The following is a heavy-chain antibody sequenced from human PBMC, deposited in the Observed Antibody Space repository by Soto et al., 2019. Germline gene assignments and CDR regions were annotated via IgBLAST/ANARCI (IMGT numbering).Heavy chain of an antibody. D-gene: IGHD6-6*01. CDR2: ISAYNGNT. CDR1: GYTFTSYG. J-gene: IGHJ5*02. Sequence: ASVKVSCKASGYTFTSYGISWLRQAAAQGLEWMGWISAYNGNTNYAQKLQGRVTMTTDTSTSTAYMELRRLRSDDTAVYYCARDRYPEPMAARPENWFDPWGQGTLVTVSS. CDR3: ARDRYPEPMAARPENWFDP. V-gene: IGHV1-18*01.